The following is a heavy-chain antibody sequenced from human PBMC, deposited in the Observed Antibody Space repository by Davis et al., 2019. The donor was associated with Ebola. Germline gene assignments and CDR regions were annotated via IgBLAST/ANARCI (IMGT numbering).Heavy chain of an antibody. Sequence: GSLRLSCSASGFTFSSYAMHWVRQSPGRGLEWIGSIYQNGNTYYNPSLKSRVIISVDTTRNQFSLKVDSVTAADTAVYYCARVEWSGPFDYWGQGGLVTVSS. CDR3: ARVEWSGPFDY. D-gene: IGHD3-3*01. J-gene: IGHJ4*02. V-gene: IGHV4-38-2*02. CDR2: IYQNGNT. CDR1: GFTFSSYA.